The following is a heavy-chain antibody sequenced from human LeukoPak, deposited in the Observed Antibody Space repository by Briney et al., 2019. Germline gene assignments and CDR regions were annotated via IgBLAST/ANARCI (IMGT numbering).Heavy chain of an antibody. CDR2: INHSGST. Sequence: SETLSLTCAVYGGSFSGYYWSWIRQPPGKGLEWIEEINHSGSTNYNPSLKSRVTISVDTSKNQFSLKLSSVTAADTAVYYCARGPLYSNRPHYYGMDVWGQGTTVTVSS. J-gene: IGHJ6*02. D-gene: IGHD4-11*01. CDR3: ARGPLYSNRPHYYGMDV. V-gene: IGHV4-34*01. CDR1: GGSFSGYY.